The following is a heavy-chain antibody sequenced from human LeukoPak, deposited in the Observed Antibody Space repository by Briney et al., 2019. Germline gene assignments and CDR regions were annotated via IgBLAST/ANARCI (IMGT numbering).Heavy chain of an antibody. CDR1: GYTFTSYD. J-gene: IGHJ4*02. V-gene: IGHV1-8*03. CDR3: ARADPPNFYSYGYGWGDFDY. Sequence: ASVKVSCKASGYTFTSYDISWVRQATGQGLEWMGWMNPNSGNTGYAQKFQGRVTITRNTSISTAYMELSSLGSEDTAVYYCARADPPNFYSYGYGWGDFDYWGQGTLVTVSS. CDR2: MNPNSGNT. D-gene: IGHD5-18*01.